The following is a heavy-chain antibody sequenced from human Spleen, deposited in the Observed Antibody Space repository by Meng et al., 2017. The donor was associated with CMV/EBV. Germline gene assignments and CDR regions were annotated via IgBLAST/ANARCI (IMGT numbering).Heavy chain of an antibody. CDR2: IYYSGSSYYSGST. V-gene: IGHV4-39*07. Sequence: YWGWIRQPPGKGLEWIGSIYYSGSSYYSGSTYYSPSLKSRVTISVDTSKNHFSLKLSAVTAADTAVYYCVRDAVFYYNDNSGPNWFDPWGQGTLVTVSS. J-gene: IGHJ5*01. CDR1: Y. D-gene: IGHD3-22*01. CDR3: VRDAVFYYNDNSGPNWFDP.